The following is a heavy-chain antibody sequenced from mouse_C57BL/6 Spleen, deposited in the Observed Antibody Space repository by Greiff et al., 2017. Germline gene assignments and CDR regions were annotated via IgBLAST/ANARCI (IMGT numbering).Heavy chain of an antibody. CDR1: GFSLTSYG. V-gene: IGHV2-2*01. J-gene: IGHJ3*01. CDR3: ARDYDGRPWFAY. CDR2: IWSGGST. D-gene: IGHD2-4*01. Sequence: VQRVESGPGLVQPSPSLSITCTVSGFSLTSYGVHWVRQSPGKGLEWLGVIWSGGSTDYNAAFISRLSISKDNSKSQVFFKMNSLQADDTAIYYCARDYDGRPWFAYWGQGTLVTVSA.